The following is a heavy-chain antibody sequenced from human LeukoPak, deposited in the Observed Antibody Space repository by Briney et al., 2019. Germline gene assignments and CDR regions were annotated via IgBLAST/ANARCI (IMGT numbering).Heavy chain of an antibody. CDR3: ARDALYCTNGVCYRDY. D-gene: IGHD2-8*01. V-gene: IGHV3-7*01. Sequence: GGSLRLSRAASGFTFSSYWMSWVRQAPGKGLEWVANIKQDGSEKYYVDSVKGRFTISRDNAKNSLYLQMNSLRAEDTAVYYCARDALYCTNGVCYRDYWGQGTLVTVSS. J-gene: IGHJ4*02. CDR2: IKQDGSEK. CDR1: GFTFSSYW.